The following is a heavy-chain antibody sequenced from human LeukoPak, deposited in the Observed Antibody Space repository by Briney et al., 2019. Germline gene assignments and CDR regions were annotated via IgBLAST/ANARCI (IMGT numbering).Heavy chain of an antibody. V-gene: IGHV3-23*01. CDR1: GFTFSSYA. Sequence: GGSLRLFCAASGFTFSSYAMSWVRQAPGKGLEWVSAISGSGGSTYYADSVKGRFTISRDNSKNTLYLQMNSLRAEDTAVYCCAKDGNHCSSTSCYTDAFDIWGQGTMVTVSS. J-gene: IGHJ3*02. D-gene: IGHD2-2*02. CDR3: AKDGNHCSSTSCYTDAFDI. CDR2: ISGSGGST.